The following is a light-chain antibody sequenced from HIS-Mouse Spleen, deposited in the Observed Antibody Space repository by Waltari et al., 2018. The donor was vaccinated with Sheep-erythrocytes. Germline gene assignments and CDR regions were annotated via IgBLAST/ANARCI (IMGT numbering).Light chain of an antibody. V-gene: IGLV2-23*01. CDR1: SSDVGSYNL. J-gene: IGLJ1*01. CDR3: CSYAGSYNHV. Sequence: QSALTQPASVSGSPGQSITISCTGTSSDVGSYNLVSWYQQHPGKAPKLMIYEGSKRPSGVSNRFSGSKYGNTASLTISGLQAEDEADYYCCSYAGSYNHVFATGTKVTVL. CDR2: EGS.